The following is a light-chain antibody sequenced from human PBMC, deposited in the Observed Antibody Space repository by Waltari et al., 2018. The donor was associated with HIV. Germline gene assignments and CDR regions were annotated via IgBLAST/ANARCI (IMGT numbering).Light chain of an antibody. J-gene: IGKJ3*01. CDR2: TAS. V-gene: IGKV1-39*01. Sequence: IQMTQSPSFLAASVGDRVTITCRASQSIKLYLNWYQQKQGKAPRLLIFTASSLQSGVPSRFIGSASGTNFTLTISSLQPEDFATYYCQQAYSGPFVFGPGTKVEVK. CDR3: QQAYSGPFV. CDR1: QSIKLY.